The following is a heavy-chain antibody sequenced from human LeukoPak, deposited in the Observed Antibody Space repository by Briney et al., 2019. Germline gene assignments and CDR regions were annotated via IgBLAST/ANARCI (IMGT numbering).Heavy chain of an antibody. V-gene: IGHV3-30-3*01. D-gene: IGHD3-3*01. CDR2: ISYDGSNK. Sequence: ESGGGVVQPGRSLRLSCAASGFTFSSYAMHWVRQAPGKGLEWVAVISYDGSNKYYADSVKGRFTISRDNAKNSLYLQMNSLRAEDTAVYYCARDPNYDFWSGYFYYYYYYGMDVWGQGTTVTVSS. CDR3: ARDPNYDFWSGYFYYYYYYGMDV. J-gene: IGHJ6*02. CDR1: GFTFSSYA.